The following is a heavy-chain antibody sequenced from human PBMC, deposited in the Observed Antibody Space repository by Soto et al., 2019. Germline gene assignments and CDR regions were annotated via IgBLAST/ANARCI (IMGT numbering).Heavy chain of an antibody. CDR2: IYQSGTT. V-gene: IGHV4-61*01. CDR1: GGSVRSGSYY. J-gene: IGHJ4*02. Sequence: SETLSLTCSVSGGSVRSGSYYWTWIRQPPGKGLEWIGYIYQSGTTNYNASLKSRVTISIDTSKNQSFLKLNSVTAADTAVYYCARDSSGRHDYWGQGTLVTVS. D-gene: IGHD3-22*01. CDR3: ARDSSGRHDY.